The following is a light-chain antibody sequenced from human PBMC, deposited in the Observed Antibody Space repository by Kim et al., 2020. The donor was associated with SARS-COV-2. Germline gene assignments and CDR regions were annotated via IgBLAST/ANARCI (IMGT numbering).Light chain of an antibody. CDR3: AAWDDSLSGVV. CDR1: ISTIGSNC. CDR2: SND. J-gene: IGLJ2*01. V-gene: IGLV1-47*02. Sequence: GRRVTGSCSGTISTIGSNCVNWYQPLPATAPKLLFYSNDQRPSGVPDRFSGSKSGTSASLAISGLRSEDEADYYCAAWDDSLSGVVFGGGTQLTVL.